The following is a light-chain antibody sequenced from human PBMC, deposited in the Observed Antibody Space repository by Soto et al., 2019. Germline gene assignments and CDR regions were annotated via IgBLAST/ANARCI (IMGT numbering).Light chain of an antibody. CDR2: DAS. J-gene: IGKJ4*01. CDR1: QSISSW. Sequence: DIQMTQSPSSLSASVGDGVTITCRASQSISSWLAWYQQKPGKAPKLLIYDASSLESGVPSRFSGRGSGTEFTLTITSLQTDDSAPYYCQQYNSAPLTFGGGTKVDIK. V-gene: IGKV1-5*01. CDR3: QQYNSAPLT.